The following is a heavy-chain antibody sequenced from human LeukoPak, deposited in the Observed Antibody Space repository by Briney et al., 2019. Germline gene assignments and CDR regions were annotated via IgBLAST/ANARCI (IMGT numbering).Heavy chain of an antibody. Sequence: GESLKISCKGSGYSFTTYWIGWVRQMPGKGLEWMGIIYPGDSDTTYSPSFQGQVTISADKSISTAYLQWSSLKASDSAMYYCGRIPAAGSLKGSFDIWGQGTMVNVSS. J-gene: IGHJ3*02. CDR1: GYSFTTYW. CDR3: GRIPAAGSLKGSFDI. V-gene: IGHV5-51*01. CDR2: IYPGDSDT. D-gene: IGHD6-13*01.